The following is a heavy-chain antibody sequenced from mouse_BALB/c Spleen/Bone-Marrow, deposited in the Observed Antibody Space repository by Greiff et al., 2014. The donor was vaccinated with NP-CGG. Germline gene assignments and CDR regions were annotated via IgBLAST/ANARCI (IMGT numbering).Heavy chain of an antibody. Sequence: VMLVESGGELARPGASVKLSCKASGYTFTSYWMQWVKQRPGQGLEWIGAIYPGDGDTRYTQKFKGKATLTADKSSSTAYMQLSSLASEDSAVYYCARDEHYFDYWGQGTTLTVSS. CDR2: IYPGDGDT. J-gene: IGHJ2*01. V-gene: IGHV1-87*01. CDR3: ARDEHYFDY. CDR1: GYTFTSYW.